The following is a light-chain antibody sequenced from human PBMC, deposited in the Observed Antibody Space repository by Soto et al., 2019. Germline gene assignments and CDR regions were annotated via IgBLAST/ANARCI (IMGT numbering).Light chain of an antibody. V-gene: IGLV2-14*01. J-gene: IGLJ2*01. CDR2: DVS. Sequence: QSVLTQPASVSGSPGQSITISCAGTSSGVGGYNYVSWYQQHPGKAPKLMIYDVSNRPSGVSNRFSGSKSGNTASLTISGLQAEDEAEYYCSSYTSSSTPVVFGGGTQLTVL. CDR3: SSYTSSSTPVV. CDR1: SSGVGGYNY.